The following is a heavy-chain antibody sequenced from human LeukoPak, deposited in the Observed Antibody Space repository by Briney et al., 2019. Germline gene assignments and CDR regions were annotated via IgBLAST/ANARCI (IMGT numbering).Heavy chain of an antibody. D-gene: IGHD3-3*01. CDR2: IYHSGST. V-gene: IGHV4-39*07. J-gene: IGHJ4*02. CDR3: ARVESDFWSGPTYFDY. CDR1: GGSISSSSYY. Sequence: SETLSLTCTVSGGSISSSSYYWGWIRQPPGKGLEWIGSIYHSGSTYYNPSLKSRVTISVDTSKNQFSLKLSSVTAADTAVYYCARVESDFWSGPTYFDYWGQGTLVTVSS.